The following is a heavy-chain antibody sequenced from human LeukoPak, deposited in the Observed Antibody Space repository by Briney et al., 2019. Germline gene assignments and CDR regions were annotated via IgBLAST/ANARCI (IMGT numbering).Heavy chain of an antibody. CDR2: IWYDGSNK. D-gene: IGHD3-22*01. J-gene: IGHJ3*02. V-gene: IGHV3-33*01. CDR1: GFTFSSYG. Sequence: PGGSLRLSCAASGFTFSSYGMHSVRQAPGKGLEWVAVIWYDGSNKYYADSVKGRFTISRDNSKNTLYLQMNSLRAEDTAVYYCARAEGYYDSSGNDAFDIWGQGAMVTVSS. CDR3: ARAEGYYDSSGNDAFDI.